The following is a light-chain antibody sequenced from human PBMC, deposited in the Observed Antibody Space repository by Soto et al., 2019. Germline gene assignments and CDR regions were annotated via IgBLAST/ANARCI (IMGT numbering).Light chain of an antibody. CDR3: QEYDSSPWT. Sequence: VLTQSPGTLSLSPGERATLSCRASQSVSSSFLAWYQLKPGQAPRLLIYGATSRATGIPDRFSGSGSGTDFTLTISRLEPEDFAVYYCQEYDSSPWTFGQGTKVEIK. CDR1: QSVSSSF. CDR2: GAT. V-gene: IGKV3-20*01. J-gene: IGKJ1*01.